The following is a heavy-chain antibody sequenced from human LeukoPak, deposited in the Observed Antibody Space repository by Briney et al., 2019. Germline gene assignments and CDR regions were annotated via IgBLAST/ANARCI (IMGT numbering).Heavy chain of an antibody. CDR2: IYPDDSDT. J-gene: IGHJ6*03. V-gene: IGHV5-51*01. Sequence: GESLKISCKGSGYSFTSYWIGWVRQMPGKGLEWMGIIYPDDSDTRYSPSFEGQVIISVDKSISTAYLQWSSLKASDTATYYCSRHGQWPNGLCYSNYYYYMDVWGKGTTVTVSS. CDR1: GYSFTSYW. CDR3: SRHGQWPNGLCYSNYYYYMDV. D-gene: IGHD2-8*01.